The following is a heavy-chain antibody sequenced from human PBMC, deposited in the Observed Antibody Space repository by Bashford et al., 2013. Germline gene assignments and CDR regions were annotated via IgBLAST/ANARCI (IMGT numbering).Heavy chain of an antibody. CDR1: GFTFDDYA. D-gene: IGHD2-21*01. V-gene: IGHV3-9*01. CDR2: ISWNSENE. J-gene: IGHJ3*02. CDR3: TKDTRAYCGEVCYSGAFDI. Sequence: SLRLSCAASGFTFDDYAMHWVRQSPGKGLEWVSGISWNSENEGYVDSVKGRFTISRDNAKNFLYLQMNSLRAEDTALYYCTKDTRAYCGEVCYSGAFDIWGQGTMVTVSS.